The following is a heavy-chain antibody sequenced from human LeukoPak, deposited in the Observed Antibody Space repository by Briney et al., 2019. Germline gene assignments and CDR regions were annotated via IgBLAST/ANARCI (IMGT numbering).Heavy chain of an antibody. Sequence: SETLSLTCTVSGGSISSYYWSWIRQPPGKGLAWIGYIYYSGSTNYNPSLKSRVTISVDTSKNQFSLTLSSVTAADTAVYYCARVMVRGTSKAPWFDPWGQGTLVTVSS. CDR3: ARVMVRGTSKAPWFDP. CDR2: IYYSGST. CDR1: GGSISSYY. D-gene: IGHD3-10*01. V-gene: IGHV4-59*01. J-gene: IGHJ5*02.